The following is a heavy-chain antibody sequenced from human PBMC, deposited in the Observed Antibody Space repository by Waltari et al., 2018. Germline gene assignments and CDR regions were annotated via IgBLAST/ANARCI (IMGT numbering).Heavy chain of an antibody. CDR2: IYYSGST. CDR3: ARVGGSYNWFDP. Sequence: QLQLQESGPGLVKPSETLSLTCTVSGGSISSSSYYWGWIRQPPGKGLEWIGSIYYSGSTYDNPSLKSRFTISVDTSKNQFSLKLSSVTAADTAVYYCARVGGSYNWFDPWGQGTLVTVSS. V-gene: IGHV4-39*07. D-gene: IGHD1-26*01. CDR1: GGSISSSSYY. J-gene: IGHJ5*02.